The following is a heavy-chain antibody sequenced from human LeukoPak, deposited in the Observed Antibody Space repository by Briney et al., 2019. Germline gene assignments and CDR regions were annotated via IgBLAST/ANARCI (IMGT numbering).Heavy chain of an antibody. J-gene: IGHJ4*02. CDR2: ISSSGSTI. Sequence: GSLRLSCAASGFTFSDYYMSWIRQAPGKGLEWVSYISSSGSTIYYADSVKGRFTLSRDNAKNSLYLQMNSLRAEDTAVYYCVGGYSYGLTTTLDYWGQGTLVTVSS. V-gene: IGHV3-11*04. CDR1: GFTFSDYY. D-gene: IGHD5-18*01. CDR3: VGGYSYGLTTTLDY.